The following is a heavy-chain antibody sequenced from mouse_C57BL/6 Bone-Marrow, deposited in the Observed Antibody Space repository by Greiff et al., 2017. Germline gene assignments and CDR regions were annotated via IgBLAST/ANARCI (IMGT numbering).Heavy chain of an antibody. CDR1: GYTFTSYW. V-gene: IGHV1-64*01. CDR2: IHPNSGST. Sequence: SGAELVKPGASVKISCKASGYTFTSYWMHWVKQRPGQGLEWIGMIHPNSGSTNYNEKFKSKATLTVDKSSSTAYMQLSSLTSEDSAVYYCARSTTVVGRFAYWGQGTLVTVSA. CDR3: ARSTTVVGRFAY. J-gene: IGHJ3*01. D-gene: IGHD1-1*01.